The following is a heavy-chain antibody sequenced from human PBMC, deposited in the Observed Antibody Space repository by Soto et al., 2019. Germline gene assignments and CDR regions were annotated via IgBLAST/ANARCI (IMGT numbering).Heavy chain of an antibody. Sequence: GGSLRLSCAASGFTFSSYSMNWVRQAPGKGLEWVSSISSSSSYIYYADSVKGRFTISRDNAKNSLYLQMNSLRAEDTAVYYCARLDLQVVTAATALNNYYYYMDVWGKGTTVTVSS. CDR3: ARLDLQVVTAATALNNYYYYMDV. CDR2: ISSSSSYI. D-gene: IGHD2-2*01. V-gene: IGHV3-21*01. J-gene: IGHJ6*03. CDR1: GFTFSSYS.